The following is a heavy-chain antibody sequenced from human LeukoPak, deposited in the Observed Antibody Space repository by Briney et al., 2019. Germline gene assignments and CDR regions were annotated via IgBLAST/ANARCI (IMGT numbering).Heavy chain of an antibody. CDR1: GYTFTSYG. CDR3: ARLPLVVPAAMFYNWFDP. V-gene: IGHV1-18*01. J-gene: IGHJ5*02. D-gene: IGHD2-2*01. Sequence: ASVKVSCKASGYTFTSYGISWVRQAPGQGLEWMGWISAYNGNTNYAQKLQGRVTMTTDTSTSTAYMELRSLRSDDTAVYYCARLPLVVPAAMFYNWFDPWGQGTLVTVSS. CDR2: ISAYNGNT.